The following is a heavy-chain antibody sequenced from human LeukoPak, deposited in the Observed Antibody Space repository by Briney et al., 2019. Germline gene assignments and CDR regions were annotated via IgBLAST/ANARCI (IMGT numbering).Heavy chain of an antibody. CDR3: ARGYSYGPYYYYYYMDV. CDR2: IYYSGST. D-gene: IGHD5-18*01. J-gene: IGHJ6*03. CDR1: SGSISNYY. V-gene: IGHV4-59*01. Sequence: PSETLSLTCTVPSGSISNYYWSWIRQPPGKGLEWIGYIYYSGSTNYNPSLKSRVTISVDTSKNQFSLKLSSVTAADTAVYYCARGYSYGPYYYYYYMDVWGKGTTVTVSS.